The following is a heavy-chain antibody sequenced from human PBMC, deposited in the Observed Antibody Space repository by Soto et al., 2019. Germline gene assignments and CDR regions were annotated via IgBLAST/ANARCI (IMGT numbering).Heavy chain of an antibody. D-gene: IGHD2-21*02. CDR3: ARGTRHRRVVRVTAMYYYAMDV. J-gene: IGHJ6*02. V-gene: IGHV1-8*01. CDR2: MNPNSGNT. Sequence: QVQLVQSGVEVKKPGASVKVSCKASGYTFTNYDINWVRQATGQGLEWMGWMNPNSGNTGYAQKFQGRVTMTSNTPMSTAYMELTSLTSEDTAVYYCARGTRHRRVVRVTAMYYYAMDVWGQGTTVTVSS. CDR1: GYTFTNYD.